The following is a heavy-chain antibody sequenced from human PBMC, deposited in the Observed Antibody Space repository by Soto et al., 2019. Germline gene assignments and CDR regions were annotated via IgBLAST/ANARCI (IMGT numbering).Heavy chain of an antibody. CDR3: ARPPMPAAGTDY. Sequence: QLQLQESGPGLVKPSEPLSLTCTVSGGSISSSRYYWGWIRQPPGKGLEWIGTIYYSGSTYYNPSLNSPVTMSGDTYQKQFSLKLNSVTAAETAVYFCARPPMPAAGTDYWGQGTLVTVSS. J-gene: IGHJ4*02. CDR1: GGSISSSRYY. V-gene: IGHV4-39*01. D-gene: IGHD6-13*01. CDR2: IYYSGST.